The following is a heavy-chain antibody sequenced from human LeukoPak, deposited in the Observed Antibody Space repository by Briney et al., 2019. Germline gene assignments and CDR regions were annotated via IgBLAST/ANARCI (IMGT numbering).Heavy chain of an antibody. D-gene: IGHD5-18*01. Sequence: GGSLRLSCAASGFTFDDYAMHWVRQAPGKGLEWVSGISWNSGSIGYADSVKGRFTISRDNAKNSLYLQMNSLRAEDTALYYCAKASYSYGFGVWDYWGQGTLVTVSS. CDR2: ISWNSGSI. CDR1: GFTFDDYA. J-gene: IGHJ4*02. V-gene: IGHV3-9*01. CDR3: AKASYSYGFGVWDY.